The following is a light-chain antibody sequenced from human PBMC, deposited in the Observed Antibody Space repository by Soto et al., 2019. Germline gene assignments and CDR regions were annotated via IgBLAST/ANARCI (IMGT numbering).Light chain of an antibody. CDR1: RDISDH. CDR2: DAS. Sequence: DLQMTQSPSSLSASVGDRVTISCQASRDISDHLNWYQHKPGKPPRLLIYDASNLETGVPSRFSGSASGTSFTFTISSLRPDDVATYFCQQYDNVPLTFGGGTEV. V-gene: IGKV1-33*01. CDR3: QQYDNVPLT. J-gene: IGKJ4*01.